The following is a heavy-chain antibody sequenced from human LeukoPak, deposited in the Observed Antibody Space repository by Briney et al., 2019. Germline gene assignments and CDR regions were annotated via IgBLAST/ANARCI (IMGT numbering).Heavy chain of an antibody. Sequence: ASVKVSCKASGGTFSSYAISWVRQAPGQGLKWMGRIIPILGIANYAQKFQGRVTITADKSTSTAYMELSSLRSEDTAVYYCARDRGYSSSWYEPRYYYYGMDVWGQGTTVTVSS. CDR3: ARDRGYSSSWYEPRYYYYGMDV. D-gene: IGHD6-13*01. CDR2: IIPILGIA. J-gene: IGHJ6*02. CDR1: GGTFSSYA. V-gene: IGHV1-69*04.